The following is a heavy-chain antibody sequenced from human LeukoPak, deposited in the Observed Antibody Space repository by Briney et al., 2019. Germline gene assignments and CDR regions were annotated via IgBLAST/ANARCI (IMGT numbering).Heavy chain of an antibody. J-gene: IGHJ5*02. D-gene: IGHD3-3*01. CDR3: ARHGHYDFWSGYYTNTNWFDP. V-gene: IGHV4-4*09. CDR1: GGSISSYY. CDR2: IYTSGST. Sequence: SETLSLTCTVSGGSISSYYWSWIRQPPGKGLEWIGYIYTSGSTNYNPSLKSRVTISVDTSKNQFSLKLSSVTAADTAVYYCARHGHYDFWSGYYTNTNWFDPWGQGTLVTVSS.